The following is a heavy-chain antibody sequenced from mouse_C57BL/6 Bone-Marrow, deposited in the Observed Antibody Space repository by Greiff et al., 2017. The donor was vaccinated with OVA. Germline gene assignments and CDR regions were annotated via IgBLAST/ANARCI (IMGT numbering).Heavy chain of an antibody. CDR1: GYAFTNYL. J-gene: IGHJ2*01. Sequence: VMLVESGAELVRPGTSVKVSCKASGYAFTNYLIEWVKQRPGQGLEWIGVINPGSGGTNYNEKFKGKATLTADKSSSTAYMQLSSLTSEDSAVYFCARRVYYYGSSYVYWGQGTTLTVSS. V-gene: IGHV1-54*01. CDR3: ARRVYYYGSSYVY. CDR2: INPGSGGT. D-gene: IGHD1-1*01.